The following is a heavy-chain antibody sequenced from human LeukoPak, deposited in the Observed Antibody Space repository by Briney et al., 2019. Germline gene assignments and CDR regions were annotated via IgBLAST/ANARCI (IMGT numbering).Heavy chain of an antibody. CDR2: INDSGRS. J-gene: IGHJ4*02. CDR3: ARGLNDSWTGENY. V-gene: IGHV4-34*01. Sequence: PSETLSLTCGVYGGSFSGYYWSWIRQPPGKGLEWIGEINDSGRSSYKSSLKSRVTISVDTSKSQFSLKVRYVTAADTAVYYCARGLNDSWTGENYWGQGTLVTVSS. D-gene: IGHD3-3*01. CDR1: GGSFSGYY.